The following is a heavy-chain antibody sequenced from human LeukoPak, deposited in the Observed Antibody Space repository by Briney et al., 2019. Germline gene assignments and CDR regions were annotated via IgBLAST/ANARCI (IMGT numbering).Heavy chain of an antibody. CDR1: GGSLSSSSYY. CDR2: IYYSGST. CDR3: ARGADYYYYMDV. D-gene: IGHD1-26*01. Sequence: SETLSLTCTVSGGSLSSSSYYWGWIRQPPGKGLEWIGSIYYSGSTYYNPSLKSRVTISVDTSKNQFSLKLSSVTAADTAVYYCARGADYYYYMDVWGKGTTVTVSS. J-gene: IGHJ6*03. V-gene: IGHV4-39*07.